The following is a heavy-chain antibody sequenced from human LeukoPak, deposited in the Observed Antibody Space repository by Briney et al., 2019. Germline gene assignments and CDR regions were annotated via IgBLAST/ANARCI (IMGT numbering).Heavy chain of an antibody. CDR1: GGSISSSSNY. Sequence: AETLSLTLTVSGGSISSSSNYWGWMRPPPGKGLEWIGSIYYSGSTYYNPSLKSRVTISVDTSNNQFSLKLTSVTAADTAVYYCARRHGACDDWGHGTLVTVSS. D-gene: IGHD4-17*01. CDR3: ARRHGACDD. CDR2: IYYSGST. J-gene: IGHJ4*01. V-gene: IGHV4-39*01.